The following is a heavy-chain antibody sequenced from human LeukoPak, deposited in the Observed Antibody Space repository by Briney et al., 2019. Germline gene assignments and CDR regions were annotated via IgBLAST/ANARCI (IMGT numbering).Heavy chain of an antibody. CDR3: ASGEQWLIPLDY. J-gene: IGHJ4*02. CDR1: GGSFSGYY. D-gene: IGHD6-19*01. CDR2: INHSGST. V-gene: IGHV4-34*01. Sequence: SETLSLTCAVYGGSFSGYYWSWIRQPPGKGLEWIGEINHSGSTNYNPSLKSRVTISVDTSKNQFSLKLSSVTAADTAVYYCASGEQWLIPLDYWGQGTLVTVSS.